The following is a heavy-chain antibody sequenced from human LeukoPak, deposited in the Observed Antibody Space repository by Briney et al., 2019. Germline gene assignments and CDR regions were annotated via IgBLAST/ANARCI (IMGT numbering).Heavy chain of an antibody. Sequence: GGSLRLSCAASGFSVSNYYMSWVRQAPGKGLEWVSAISGSGGSTYYADSVKGRFTISRDNSKNTLYLQMNSLRAEDTAVYYCAKDPSYDFWSGYLYYFDYWGQGTLVTVSS. J-gene: IGHJ4*02. CDR2: ISGSGGST. CDR3: AKDPSYDFWSGYLYYFDY. V-gene: IGHV3-23*01. D-gene: IGHD3-3*01. CDR1: GFSVSNYY.